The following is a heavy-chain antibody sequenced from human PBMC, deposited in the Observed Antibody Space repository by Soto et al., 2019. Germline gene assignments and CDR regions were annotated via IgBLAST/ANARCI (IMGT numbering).Heavy chain of an antibody. Sequence: PGESLKISCKGSGYRLTNYWIGWVRQMPGKGLEWMGIIYPGDSDTRYSPSFQGQVTISADKSISTAYLQWSSLKASDTAMYYCTTSATGDYYYYAMDVWGQGTTVTVS. V-gene: IGHV5-51*01. J-gene: IGHJ6*02. CDR3: TTSATGDYYYYAMDV. D-gene: IGHD7-27*01. CDR2: IYPGDSDT. CDR1: GYRLTNYW.